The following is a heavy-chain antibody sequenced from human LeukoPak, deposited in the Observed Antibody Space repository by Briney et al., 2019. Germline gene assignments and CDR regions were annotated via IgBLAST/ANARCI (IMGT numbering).Heavy chain of an antibody. J-gene: IGHJ4*02. V-gene: IGHV1-69*13. CDR2: IIPIFGTA. CDR1: GGTFSSYA. CDR3: ARVRYCSSTSCYPGRPSFDY. Sequence: SVKVSCKASGGTFSSYAISWVRQAPGQGLELMGGIIPIFGTANYAQKFQGRVTITADESTSTAYMELSSLRSEDTAVYYCARVRYCSSTSCYPGRPSFDYWGQGTLVTVSS. D-gene: IGHD2-2*01.